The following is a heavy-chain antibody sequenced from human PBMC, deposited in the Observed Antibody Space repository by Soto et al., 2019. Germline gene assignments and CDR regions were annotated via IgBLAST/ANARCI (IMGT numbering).Heavy chain of an antibody. V-gene: IGHV4-59*02. Sequence: QVQLQESGPGLVKPSETLSLTCTVSGGSVTSYYWSCIRQPPGKTLEWIGTMYYSGSTNYNPSLKSRVTISADTSKNQSSLKLGSVTAADTAVYFWARALYGSGVLDVWGQGTTVTVSS. J-gene: IGHJ6*02. CDR3: ARALYGSGVLDV. CDR2: MYYSGST. CDR1: GGSVTSYY. D-gene: IGHD3-10*01.